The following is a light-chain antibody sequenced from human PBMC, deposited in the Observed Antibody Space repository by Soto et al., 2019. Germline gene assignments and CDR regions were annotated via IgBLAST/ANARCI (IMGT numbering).Light chain of an antibody. CDR1: SSNIGSNY. J-gene: IGLJ2*01. V-gene: IGLV1-47*01. Sequence: QSVLTQPPSASGTPGQRVTISCSGTSSNIGSNYVYWYQQLPATAPKLLIYRNNQRPSGVPDRFSGSKSGTSASLAISGLQSEDEADYYCAAWDDSLSGPVFGGGTKVTVL. CDR3: AAWDDSLSGPV. CDR2: RNN.